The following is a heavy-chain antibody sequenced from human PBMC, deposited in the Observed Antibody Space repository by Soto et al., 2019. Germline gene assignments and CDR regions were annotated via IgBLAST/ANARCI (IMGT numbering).Heavy chain of an antibody. CDR3: ARGGLVSAGTLDY. Sequence: SETLSITCAVSGGSISSYYWSWVRQPPGQGLEWIGYIYYSGSTNYNPSLESRVTISVDTSKNQFSLKLNSVTAADTAVYYCARGGLVSAGTLDYWGQGTLVTVSS. D-gene: IGHD6-13*01. CDR1: GGSISSYY. J-gene: IGHJ4*02. V-gene: IGHV4-59*01. CDR2: IYYSGST.